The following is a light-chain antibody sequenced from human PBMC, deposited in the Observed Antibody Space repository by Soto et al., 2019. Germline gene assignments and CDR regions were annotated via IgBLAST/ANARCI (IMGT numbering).Light chain of an antibody. CDR1: SSDVGGHNF. CDR2: EVS. Sequence: QSALTQPPSASGSPGQSVTISCTGSSSDVGGHNFVSWYQQHPGKAPKLIIYEVSKRPAGVPDRFSGSKSGNTASLTVSGLQAEDEADYHCNSYAGSNKIVFGGGTKLTFL. V-gene: IGLV2-8*01. J-gene: IGLJ2*01. CDR3: NSYAGSNKIV.